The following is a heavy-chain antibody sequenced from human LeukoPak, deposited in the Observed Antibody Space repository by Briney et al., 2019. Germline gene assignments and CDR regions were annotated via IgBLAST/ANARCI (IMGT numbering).Heavy chain of an antibody. V-gene: IGHV3-48*01. Sequence: GGSLRLSCAASGFTFSSYALNWVRQAPGKGLEWVSYISSGSNTIYYADSVKGRFTVSRDNAKNSLYLQMNSLRAEDTAVYYCARETRGRFDYWGQGTLVTVSS. D-gene: IGHD6-25*01. CDR1: GFTFSSYA. CDR2: ISSGSNTI. J-gene: IGHJ4*02. CDR3: ARETRGRFDY.